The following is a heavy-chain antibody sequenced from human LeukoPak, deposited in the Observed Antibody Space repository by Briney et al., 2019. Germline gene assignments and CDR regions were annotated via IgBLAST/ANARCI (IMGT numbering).Heavy chain of an antibody. CDR2: INHSGST. J-gene: IGHJ6*03. Sequence: SETLSLTCAVYGGSSSGYYWSWIRQPPGKGLEWIGEINHSGSTNYNPSLKSRVTISVDTSKNQFSLKLSSVTAADTAVYYCARGYSGCCTNGGFYSGRQYCYLFRDVWGKRPRV. CDR3: ARGYSGCCTNGGFYSGRQYCYLFRDV. CDR1: GGSSSGYY. V-gene: IGHV4-34*01. D-gene: IGHD2-8*01.